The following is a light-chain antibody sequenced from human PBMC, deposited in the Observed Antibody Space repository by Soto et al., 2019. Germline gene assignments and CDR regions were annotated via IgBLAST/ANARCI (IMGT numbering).Light chain of an antibody. Sequence: DIQMTQSPSSLSASVGDTVTITCRASQSISVHLNWYQQKPGKVPKLLIYAASNLQSRVPSSFSGSGSEPDFALTISSLQPEDFATYYCQQSYITPYTFGQGTKLQIK. CDR1: QSISVH. CDR3: QQSYITPYT. CDR2: AAS. J-gene: IGKJ2*01. V-gene: IGKV1-39*01.